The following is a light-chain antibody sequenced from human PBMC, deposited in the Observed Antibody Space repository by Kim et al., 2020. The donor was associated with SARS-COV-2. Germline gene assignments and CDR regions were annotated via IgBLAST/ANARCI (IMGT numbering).Light chain of an antibody. CDR3: NSRDSNDNVV. CDR2: GKN. CDR1: SLRSYY. J-gene: IGLJ2*01. V-gene: IGLV3-19*01. Sequence: VALGQTVRITGKGDSLRSYYATWYQQRPGQAPIVVIYGKNNRTSGIPDRFSGSSSGNTASLTITGTQAGDEADYYCNSRDSNDNVVFGGGTQLTVL.